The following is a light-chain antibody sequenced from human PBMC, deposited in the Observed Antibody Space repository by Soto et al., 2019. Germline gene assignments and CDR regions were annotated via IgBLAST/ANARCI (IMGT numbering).Light chain of an antibody. CDR3: QQYDNWPKT. CDR1: QSVSSD. J-gene: IGKJ1*01. Sequence: EIVMTQSPATLSVSPGARATLSCRASQSVSSDLAWYQHKRGQAPMLLIYGASTRATGITARFSGRGSGTEFTITISSLQSVDFAVYYFQQYDNWPKTFGQGTKVEIK. CDR2: GAS. V-gene: IGKV3-15*01.